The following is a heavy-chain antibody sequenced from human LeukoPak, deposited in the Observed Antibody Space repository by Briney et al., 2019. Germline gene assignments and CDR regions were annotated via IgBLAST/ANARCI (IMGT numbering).Heavy chain of an antibody. CDR2: MYSGGST. CDR1: AFIVSDNY. V-gene: IGHV3-53*01. J-gene: IGHJ6*02. Sequence: GGSLRLSCAASAFIVSDNYMSWVRQAPGKGLEWVSLMYSGGSTYYADSVKGRFTISRDNSKNTLFLQMNSLRAEDTAVYYCARVGPYYSGSGTGMDVWGQGTMVTVSS. CDR3: ARVGPYYSGSGTGMDV. D-gene: IGHD3-10*01.